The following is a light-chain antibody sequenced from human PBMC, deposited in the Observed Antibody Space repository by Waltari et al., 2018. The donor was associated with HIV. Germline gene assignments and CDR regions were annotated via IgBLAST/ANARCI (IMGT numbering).Light chain of an antibody. CDR3: QQHEVLPIT. J-gene: IGKJ5*01. CDR1: QDITDS. V-gene: IGKV1-33*01. Sequence: DIQMTQSPSSLSASVGDSVTITCQASQDITDSLNWYQQKPGKAPQLLIYGASNLETGVPSRFSGSGSGTEFSFTINSLQPEDFATYYCQQHEVLPITFGQGTRLDIK. CDR2: GAS.